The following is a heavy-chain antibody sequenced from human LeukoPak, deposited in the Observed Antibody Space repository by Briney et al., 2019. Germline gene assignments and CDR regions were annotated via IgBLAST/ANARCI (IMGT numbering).Heavy chain of an antibody. D-gene: IGHD7-27*01. Sequence: ASVKVSCKASGDTFTAYYVHWVRQAPGQGLEWMGYINPNSGVTKFAQKFQGRVTMTRDTSISTAYMEMSRLRSDDAAVYYCATDKTKVYWGPYYYYVLDVWGQGTTVAVSS. V-gene: IGHV1-2*02. CDR1: GDTFTAYY. CDR2: INPNSGVT. CDR3: ATDKTKVYWGPYYYYVLDV. J-gene: IGHJ6*02.